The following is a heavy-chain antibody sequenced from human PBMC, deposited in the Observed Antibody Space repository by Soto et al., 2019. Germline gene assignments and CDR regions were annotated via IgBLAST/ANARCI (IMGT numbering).Heavy chain of an antibody. CDR1: GYTFTGYY. J-gene: IGHJ4*02. CDR3: ARSRGYSYGRLFDY. Sequence: ASVKVSCKASGYTFTGYYMHWVRQAPGQGLEWMGWINPNSGGTNYAQKFQGRVTMTRDTSISTAYMELSRLRSDDTAVYYCARSRGYSYGRLFDYWGQGTLLTVSS. CDR2: INPNSGGT. V-gene: IGHV1-2*02. D-gene: IGHD5-18*01.